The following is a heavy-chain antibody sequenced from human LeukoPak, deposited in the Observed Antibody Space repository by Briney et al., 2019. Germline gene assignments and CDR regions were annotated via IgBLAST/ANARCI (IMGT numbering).Heavy chain of an antibody. CDR3: ARGGGVRYFAY. CDR1: RFTLSTYW. D-gene: IGHD3-9*01. CDR2: IKQDGSQE. J-gene: IGHJ4*02. V-gene: IGHV3-7*03. Sequence: GGSLRLSCAASRFTLSTYWMSWVRQAPGKGLEWVAHIKQDGSQEYYVDSVKGRFTISRDNSKNTLYLQMNSLRAEDTAVYYCARGGGVRYFAYWGQGTLVTVSS.